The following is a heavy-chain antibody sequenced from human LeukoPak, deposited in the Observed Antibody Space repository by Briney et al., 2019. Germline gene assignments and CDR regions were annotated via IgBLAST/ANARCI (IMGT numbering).Heavy chain of an antibody. Sequence: GGSLRLSCAASGFTFSNLGTHWVRQAPGKGLEWVAIISYDGTNNNYADSVKGRFTISRDNSKNTLYLQMNSLRAEDTAVYYCAKERRETVVGTVYFQHWGQGTLVTVSS. D-gene: IGHD6-19*01. CDR1: GFTFSNLG. CDR3: AKERRETVVGTVYFQH. V-gene: IGHV3-30*18. CDR2: ISYDGTNN. J-gene: IGHJ1*01.